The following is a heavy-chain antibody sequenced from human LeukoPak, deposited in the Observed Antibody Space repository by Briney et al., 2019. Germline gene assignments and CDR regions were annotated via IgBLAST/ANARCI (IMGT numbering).Heavy chain of an antibody. CDR3: ARGLGYCSGGSCYGTNYFDY. D-gene: IGHD2-15*01. CDR1: CGSFSGYY. CDR2: INHSGST. Sequence: SETLSLTCAVYCGSFSGYYWSWIRQPPGKGLEWIGEINHSGSTNYNPSLKSRVTISVDTSKNQFSLKLSSVTAADTAVYYCARGLGYCSGGSCYGTNYFDYWGQGTLVTVSS. J-gene: IGHJ4*02. V-gene: IGHV4-34*01.